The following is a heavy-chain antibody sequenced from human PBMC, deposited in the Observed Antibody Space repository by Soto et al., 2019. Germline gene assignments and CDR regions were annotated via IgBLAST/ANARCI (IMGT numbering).Heavy chain of an antibody. J-gene: IGHJ6*03. V-gene: IGHV1-8*01. D-gene: IGHD2-2*01. CDR2: MNPNSGNT. CDR1: GYTFTSYD. Sequence: ASVKVSCKASGYTFTSYDINWVRQATGQGLEWMGWMNPNSGNTGYAQKFQGRVTMTRNTSISTAYMELSSLRSEDTAVYYCARVGVGGVVPAASYYYYYYMDVWGKGTTVTVSS. CDR3: ARVGVGGVVPAASYYYYYYMDV.